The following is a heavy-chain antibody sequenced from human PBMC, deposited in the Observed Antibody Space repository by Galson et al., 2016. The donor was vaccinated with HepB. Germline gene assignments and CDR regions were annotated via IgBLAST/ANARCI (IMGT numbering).Heavy chain of an antibody. Sequence: SLRLSCAASGFTFTSYVLSWVCQAPGKGLQWVSSISGTGDSTFYADSVKGRFTISRDKSKNTLYLQMNSLRAEDTAVYYCAKSIRGDDYYPFYYYSMDVWGQGTTVTVSS. CDR1: GFTFTSYV. V-gene: IGHV3-23*01. CDR2: ISGTGDST. D-gene: IGHD3-10*01. CDR3: AKSIRGDDYYPFYYYSMDV. J-gene: IGHJ6*02.